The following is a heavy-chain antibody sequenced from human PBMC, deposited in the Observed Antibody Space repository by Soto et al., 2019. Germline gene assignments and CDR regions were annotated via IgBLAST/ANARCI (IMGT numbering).Heavy chain of an antibody. V-gene: IGHV4-30-4*01. CDR3: ARLYTGYEAFDY. D-gene: IGHD5-12*01. CDR2: IYYSGST. CDR1: GGSINSGDYY. J-gene: IGHJ4*02. Sequence: TLSLPCSVSGGSINSGDYYWSWIRQSPGKGLEWIGYIYYSGSTYYNPSLKSRSTISIDTSKNQFFLNVDSVTAADTAVYYCARLYTGYEAFDYWGQGTLVTVYS.